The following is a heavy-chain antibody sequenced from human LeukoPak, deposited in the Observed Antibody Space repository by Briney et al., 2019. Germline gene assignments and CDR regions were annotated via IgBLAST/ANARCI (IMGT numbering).Heavy chain of an antibody. Sequence: GESLRISCKTSGFDFPNYWIGWVRPTPGKGLEWMMIIHPGDSDTRYNPSFEGQVSISVDKSISTVYLQWRSLKASDSALYYCARNKYFGSGTLTYIGHWGQGTLVTVSS. D-gene: IGHD3-10*01. V-gene: IGHV5-51*01. CDR2: IHPGDSDT. CDR3: ARNKYFGSGTLTYIGH. J-gene: IGHJ4*02. CDR1: GFDFPNYW.